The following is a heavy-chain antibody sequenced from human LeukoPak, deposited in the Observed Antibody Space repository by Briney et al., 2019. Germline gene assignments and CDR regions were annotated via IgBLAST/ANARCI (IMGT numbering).Heavy chain of an antibody. Sequence: GGSLRLSCAASGFTFSSYGMHWVRQAPGKGLEWVAVISNDRSNKYYADSVKGRFTISRDNSKNTLYLQMNSLRAEDTAVYYCAKAGYSSSWYVDYWGQGTLVLVSS. CDR3: AKAGYSSSWYVDY. J-gene: IGHJ4*02. D-gene: IGHD6-13*01. CDR2: ISNDRSNK. V-gene: IGHV3-30*18. CDR1: GFTFSSYG.